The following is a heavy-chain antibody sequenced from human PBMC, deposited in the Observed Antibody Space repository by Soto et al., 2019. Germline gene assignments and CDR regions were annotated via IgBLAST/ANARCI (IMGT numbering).Heavy chain of an antibody. Sequence: SETLSLTCAVYGGSFSGYYWSWIRQPPGKGLEWIGEINHSGSTNYNPSLKSRVTISVDTSKNQFSLKLSSVTAADTAVYYCARGPFSYIAARPYYCYMDVWGKGTTVTVSS. CDR1: GGSFSGYY. CDR2: INHSGST. CDR3: ARGPFSYIAARPYYCYMDV. V-gene: IGHV4-34*01. J-gene: IGHJ6*03. D-gene: IGHD6-6*01.